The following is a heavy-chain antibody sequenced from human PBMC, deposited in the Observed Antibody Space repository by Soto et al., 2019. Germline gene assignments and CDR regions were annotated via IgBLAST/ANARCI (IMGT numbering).Heavy chain of an antibody. CDR3: ARAHRHSGYSSSWYNYYYYGMDV. CDR2: INPSGGST. CDR1: GYTFTSYY. Sequence: ASVKVSCKASGYTFTSYYMHWVRQAPGQGLEWMGIINPSGGSTSYAQKFQGRVTMTRVTSTSTVYMELSSLRSEDTAVYYCARAHRHSGYSSSWYNYYYYGMDVWGQGTTVTVSS. J-gene: IGHJ6*02. D-gene: IGHD6-13*01. V-gene: IGHV1-46*01.